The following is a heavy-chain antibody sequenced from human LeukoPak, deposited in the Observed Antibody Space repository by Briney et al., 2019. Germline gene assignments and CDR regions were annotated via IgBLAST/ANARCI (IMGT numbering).Heavy chain of an antibody. D-gene: IGHD2-21*01. CDR1: GFTFSTHG. CDR3: AKDCGGGCSSDY. CDR2: IWQDGSHA. J-gene: IGHJ4*02. V-gene: IGHV3-30*02. Sequence: GGSLRLSCAASGFTFSTHGMHWVRQAPGKGMEWVTFIWQDGSHAYYADSVKGRFIISRDNSHNKLYLQMNSLRPEDTAIYYCAKDCGGGCSSDYWGQGTLVIVSS.